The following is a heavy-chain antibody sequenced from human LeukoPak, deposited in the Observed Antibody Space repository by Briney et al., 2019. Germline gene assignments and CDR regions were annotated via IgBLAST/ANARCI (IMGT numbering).Heavy chain of an antibody. J-gene: IGHJ4*02. CDR2: IYYSGST. CDR1: GGSFSGYY. Sequence: SETLSLTCAVYGGSFSGYYWSWIRQPPGKGLEWIGYIYYSGSTNYNPSLKSRVTISVDTSKNQFSLKLSSVTAADTAVYYCARGPHSSGHDYWGQGTLVTVSS. V-gene: IGHV4-59*01. D-gene: IGHD3-22*01. CDR3: ARGPHSSGHDY.